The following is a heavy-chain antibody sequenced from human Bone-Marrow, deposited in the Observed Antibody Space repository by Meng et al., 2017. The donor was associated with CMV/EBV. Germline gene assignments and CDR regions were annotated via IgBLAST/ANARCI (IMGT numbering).Heavy chain of an antibody. V-gene: IGHV1-2*02. Sequence: ASVKVSCKASGYTFTDSFMHWVRQAPGQGLEWMGFINVNNGGTKSAQKLQGRVTMTRDTSISTAYRDLSRLTSDDTAMYYCVIEGYYCRSTNCYKSFDYWGQGTVVPVSS. CDR3: VIEGYYCRSTNCYKSFDY. J-gene: IGHJ4*02. CDR1: GYTFTDSF. CDR2: INVNNGGT. D-gene: IGHD2-2*02.